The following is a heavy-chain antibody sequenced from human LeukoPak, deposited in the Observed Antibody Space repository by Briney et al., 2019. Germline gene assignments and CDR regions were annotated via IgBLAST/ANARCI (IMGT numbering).Heavy chain of an antibody. CDR3: TKARVLSSFDV. V-gene: IGHV3-23*01. J-gene: IGHJ4*02. D-gene: IGHD3-16*02. Sequence: PGGSLRLSCAVSGFTFSSHAMTWVRQAPGKGLEWVSSISGSGDTTYYAESVKGRFTISRDNLKNTLYLKMTNLRAEDTALYYCTKARVLSSFDVWGQGTLVTVSS. CDR1: GFTFSSHA. CDR2: ISGSGDTT.